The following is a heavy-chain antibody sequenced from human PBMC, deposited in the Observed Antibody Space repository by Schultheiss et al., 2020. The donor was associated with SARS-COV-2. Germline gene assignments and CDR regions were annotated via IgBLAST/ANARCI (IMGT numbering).Heavy chain of an antibody. V-gene: IGHV3-33*08. CDR2: IWYDGSNK. Sequence: GGSLRLSCAGSGFTFSSYWMHWVRQAPGKGLEWVAVIWYDGSNKYYADSVKGRFTISRDNSKNTLYLQMNSLRAEDTAVYYCARDFGIARIYYGMDVWGQGTTVTVSS. J-gene: IGHJ6*02. D-gene: IGHD6-13*01. CDR1: GFTFSSYW. CDR3: ARDFGIARIYYGMDV.